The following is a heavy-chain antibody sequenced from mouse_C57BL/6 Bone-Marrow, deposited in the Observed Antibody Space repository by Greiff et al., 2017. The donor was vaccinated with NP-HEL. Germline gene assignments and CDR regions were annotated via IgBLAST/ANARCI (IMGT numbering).Heavy chain of an antibody. Sequence: EVMLVESGGGLVKPGGSLKLSCAASGFTFSSYAMSWVRQTPEKRLEWVATISDGGSYTYYPDNVKGRFTISRDNAKNNLYLQMSHLKSEDTAMYYCARDGDDGYYAAWCAYWGQGTLVTVSA. D-gene: IGHD2-3*01. CDR2: ISDGGSYT. J-gene: IGHJ3*01. CDR1: GFTFSSYA. V-gene: IGHV5-4*03. CDR3: ARDGDDGYYAAWCAY.